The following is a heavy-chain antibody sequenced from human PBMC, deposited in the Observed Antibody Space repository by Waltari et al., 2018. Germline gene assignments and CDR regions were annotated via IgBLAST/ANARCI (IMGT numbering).Heavy chain of an antibody. Sequence: EVQLLESGGSLVQPGGSLRLSCAASGLTFSSYAMSWVRRAPGKGLEWVSVIYSGGSTYYAESVKGRFTISRDYSKNTLYLQMNSLRTEDTAVYYCAKYLPDSSWSQVGYWGQGTLVTVSS. CDR2: IYSGGST. V-gene: IGHV3-23*03. CDR1: GLTFSSYA. CDR3: AKYLPDSSWSQVGY. J-gene: IGHJ4*02. D-gene: IGHD6-13*01.